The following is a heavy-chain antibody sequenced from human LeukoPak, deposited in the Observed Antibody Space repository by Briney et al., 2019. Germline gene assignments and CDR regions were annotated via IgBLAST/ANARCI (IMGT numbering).Heavy chain of an antibody. V-gene: IGHV3-30-3*01. D-gene: IGHD6-19*01. J-gene: IGHJ4*02. CDR2: ISWDGNIQ. Sequence: GGSLRLSCAASGFTFRSHAIHWVRQAPGKGLEWVAFISWDGNIQYYAESVKGRFTLSRDNSKNTVNLQMNSLRFEDTAVYHCARDYSGWYVFDYWGQGTLVAVSP. CDR3: ARDYSGWYVFDY. CDR1: GFTFRSHA.